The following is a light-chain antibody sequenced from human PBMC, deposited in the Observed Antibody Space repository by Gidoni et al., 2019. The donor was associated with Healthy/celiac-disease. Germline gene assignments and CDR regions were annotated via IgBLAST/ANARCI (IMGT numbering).Light chain of an antibody. V-gene: IGKV3-20*01. CDR2: GAS. J-gene: IGKJ4*01. CDR3: QQYGSSLRA. Sequence: EIVLTQSPGTLSLSPGERATLSCRASQSVSSSYLAWYQQKPGQAPRLLIYGASSRATGIPDRFSGSGSGTDLTLTISRLEPEDFAVYYWQQYGSSLRAFXGXTKVEIK. CDR1: QSVSSSY.